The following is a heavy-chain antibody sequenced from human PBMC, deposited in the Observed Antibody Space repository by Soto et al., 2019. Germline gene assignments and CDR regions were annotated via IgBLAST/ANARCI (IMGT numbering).Heavy chain of an antibody. D-gene: IGHD1-20*01. CDR1: GFTFSSYA. J-gene: IGHJ4*02. Sequence: GGSLRLSCAASGFTFSSYAMHWVRQAPGKGLEWVAVISYDGSNKYYADSVKGRFTISRDNSKNTLYLQMNSLRAEDTAVYYCARERYNWNYCDYWGQGTLVTVSS. CDR3: ARERYNWNYCDY. V-gene: IGHV3-30-3*01. CDR2: ISYDGSNK.